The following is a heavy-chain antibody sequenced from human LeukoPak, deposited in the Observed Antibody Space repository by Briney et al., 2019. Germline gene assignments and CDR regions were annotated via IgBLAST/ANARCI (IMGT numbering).Heavy chain of an antibody. CDR1: GFTFSNYA. V-gene: IGHV3-23*01. CDR3: AKVDSNNWYGAFDI. J-gene: IGHJ3*02. D-gene: IGHD6-13*01. Sequence: GGSLRLSCAASGFTFSNYAMNWVRQAPGKGLEWVSAISGSGGSTYYADSVKGRFTISRDNSKNTLYLQMNSLRAEDTAVYYCAKVDSNNWYGAFDIWGQGTMVTVSS. CDR2: ISGSGGST.